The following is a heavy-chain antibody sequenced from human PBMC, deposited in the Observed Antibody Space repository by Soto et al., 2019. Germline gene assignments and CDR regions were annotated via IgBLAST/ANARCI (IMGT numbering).Heavy chain of an antibody. CDR3: ATVPLRPYYFDY. CDR1: GFIFNNYA. CDR2: ISASGVIT. V-gene: IGHV3-23*01. D-gene: IGHD4-17*01. Sequence: ELQLLDSGGGLAQPGGSLRVSCAASGFIFNNYAMNWVRQALGVGLHRVAGISASGVITYYADSVKGRFIISRDNSNSTLYLQRNSLRPEDTAIYYCATVPLRPYYFDYWGLGTLVTVSS. J-gene: IGHJ4*02.